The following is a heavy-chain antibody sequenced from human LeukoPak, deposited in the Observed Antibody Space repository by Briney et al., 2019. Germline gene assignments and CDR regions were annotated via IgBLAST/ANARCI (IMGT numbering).Heavy chain of an antibody. CDR1: GGTISSSTYY. J-gene: IGHJ4*02. D-gene: IGHD6-19*01. CDR2: VYYTGNT. V-gene: IGHV4-39*07. CDR3: ARGESSGWYAFVDY. Sequence: SETLSLTCTVSGGTISSSTYYWGWIRQPPGKGLEWIGSVYYTGNTYYNPSLKSRVTLSVDTSKNQFSLKLSSVTAADTAVYYCARGESSGWYAFVDYWGQGTLVTVSS.